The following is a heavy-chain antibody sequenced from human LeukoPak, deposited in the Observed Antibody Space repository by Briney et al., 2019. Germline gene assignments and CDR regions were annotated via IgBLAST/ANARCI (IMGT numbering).Heavy chain of an antibody. CDR2: LYSAGAT. J-gene: IGHJ4*02. CDR3: ASGGLGARKYYSDPFHY. D-gene: IGHD3-10*01. CDR1: RFSVSANY. V-gene: IGHV3-53*01. Sequence: GGSLRLSCAASRFSVSANYMSWVRQAPGKGLEWVSILYSAGATYYADSVRGRFTISRDNSKNTVCLQMNSLRAEDTAVYYCASGGLGARKYYSDPFHYWGQGILVTVSS.